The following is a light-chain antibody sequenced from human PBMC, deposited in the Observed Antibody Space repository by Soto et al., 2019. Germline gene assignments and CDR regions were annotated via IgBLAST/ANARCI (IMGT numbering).Light chain of an antibody. CDR1: SSDVGGYNY. Sequence: QSVLTQPRSVSGSPGPSVTISCTGTSSDVGGYNYVSWYQQHPGKAPQLLIYDVSKRPPGVPDRFSGATSGNAASLTSSGLQAEDEADYYCCSYAGSTDVCGTGTKLTVL. V-gene: IGLV2-11*01. CDR3: CSYAGSTDV. CDR2: DVS. J-gene: IGLJ1*01.